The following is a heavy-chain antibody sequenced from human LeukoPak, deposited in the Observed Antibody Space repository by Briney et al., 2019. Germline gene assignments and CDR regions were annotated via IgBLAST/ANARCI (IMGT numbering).Heavy chain of an antibody. J-gene: IGHJ4*02. CDR1: GFTFSSYS. Sequence: GGSLRLSCAASGFTFSSYSMNWVRQAPGKGLEWVSYISGSSNIIFYADSVKGRFTISRDNAQNSLYLQMNSLRAEDTAVYYCAREDASSWDYWGQGILVTVSS. D-gene: IGHD6-13*01. V-gene: IGHV3-48*01. CDR2: ISGSSNII. CDR3: AREDASSWDY.